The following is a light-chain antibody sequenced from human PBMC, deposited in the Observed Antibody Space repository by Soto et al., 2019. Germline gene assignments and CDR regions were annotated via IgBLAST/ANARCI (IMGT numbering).Light chain of an antibody. J-gene: IGKJ2*01. V-gene: IGKV2-28*01. Sequence: DIVMTQSPLSLPVTPGEPASISCRSSQSLLHIDGNNYLDWYLQKPGQSPQLLIYLGSNRASGVHDRFSRSVLATDFTLKITRVAAEDVGVYYCMQHLGQPYTFGQGTKLEIK. CDR3: MQHLGQPYT. CDR1: QSLLHIDGNNY. CDR2: LGS.